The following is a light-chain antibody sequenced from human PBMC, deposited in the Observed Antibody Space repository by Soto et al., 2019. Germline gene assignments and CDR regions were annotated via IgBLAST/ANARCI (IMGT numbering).Light chain of an antibody. V-gene: IGLV2-8*01. CDR1: SSDIGGYNS. J-gene: IGLJ3*02. CDR2: EVN. CDR3: SSSAGIFHYLV. Sequence: QSVLTQPPSASGSPGQSVTISCTGTSSDIGGYNSVSWYQQHPGKAPRLMIYEVNKRPSGVPDRFSGPKSGYTASLTVSGLQPEDEAFYYCSSSAGIFHYLVFGGGTKLTVL.